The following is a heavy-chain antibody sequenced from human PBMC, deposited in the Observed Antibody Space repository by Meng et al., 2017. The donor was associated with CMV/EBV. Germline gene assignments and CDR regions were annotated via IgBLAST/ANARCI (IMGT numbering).Heavy chain of an antibody. Sequence: LSCSASGFTFAAYGMSWVRQAPGKGLEWVSGINWNGGSTGYADSVKGRFTISRDNAKNSLYLQMNSLRAEDTALYYCARSLQRAFDYWGQGTLVTVSS. J-gene: IGHJ4*02. CDR3: ARSLQRAFDY. CDR1: GFTFAAYG. V-gene: IGHV3-20*04. CDR2: INWNGGST.